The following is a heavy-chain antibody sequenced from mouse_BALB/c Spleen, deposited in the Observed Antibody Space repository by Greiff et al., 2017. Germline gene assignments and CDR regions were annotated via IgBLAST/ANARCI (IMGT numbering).Heavy chain of an antibody. Sequence: QVQLQQSGAELMKPGASVKISCKATGYTFSSYWIEWVKQRPGHGLEWIGEILPGSGSTNYNEKFKGKATFTADTSSNTAYMQLSSLTSEDSAVYYCARGDGKGDYAMDYWGQGTSVTVSS. J-gene: IGHJ4*01. CDR1: GYTFSSYW. CDR3: ARGDGKGDYAMDY. V-gene: IGHV1-9*01. D-gene: IGHD2-1*01. CDR2: ILPGSGST.